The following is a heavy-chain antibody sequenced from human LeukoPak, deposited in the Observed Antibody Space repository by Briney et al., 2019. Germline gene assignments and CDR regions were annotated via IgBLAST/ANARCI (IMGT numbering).Heavy chain of an antibody. V-gene: IGHV4-34*01. J-gene: IGHJ4*02. CDR3: ARHLYSSGGYHNPYYFDY. Sequence: SETLSLTCAVYGGSFSGYYWSWIRQPPGKGLEWIGEINHSGSTNYNPSLKSRVTISVDTSKNQFSLKLSSVTAADTAVYYCARHLYSSGGYHNPYYFDYWGQGTLVTVSS. D-gene: IGHD6-19*01. CDR1: GGSFSGYY. CDR2: INHSGST.